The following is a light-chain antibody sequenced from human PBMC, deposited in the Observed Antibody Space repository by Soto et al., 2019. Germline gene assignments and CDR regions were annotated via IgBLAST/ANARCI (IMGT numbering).Light chain of an antibody. J-gene: IGKJ3*01. CDR1: QSVSSSY. V-gene: IGKV3-20*01. CDR2: GAS. CDR3: QRYGSSPFT. Sequence: EIVLTQSPGTLSLSPGERATLSCRASQSVSSSYLAWYQQKPGQAPRLLIYGASSSATGIPDRFSGSGSGTDFTLSSSRLGPEDFAVYYCQRYGSSPFTFGPGTKVDIQ.